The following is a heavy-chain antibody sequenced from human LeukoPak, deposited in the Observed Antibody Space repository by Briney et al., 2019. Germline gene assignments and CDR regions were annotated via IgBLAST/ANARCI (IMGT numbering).Heavy chain of an antibody. CDR2: ISAYNGNT. CDR3: ARGRTTVTTYYYYYYYMDV. CDR1: GYTFTSYG. V-gene: IGHV1-18*01. Sequence: ASVKVSCKASGYTFTSYGISCVRQAPGQGLEWMGWISAYNGNTNYAQKLQGRVTMTTDTSTSTAYMELRSLRSDDTAVYYCARGRTTVTTYYYYYYYMDVWGKGTTVTVSS. J-gene: IGHJ6*03. D-gene: IGHD4-11*01.